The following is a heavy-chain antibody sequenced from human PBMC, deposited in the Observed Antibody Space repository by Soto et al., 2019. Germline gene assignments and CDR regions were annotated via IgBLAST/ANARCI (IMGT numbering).Heavy chain of an antibody. CDR1: GDSITDYY. V-gene: IGHV4-59*01. J-gene: IGHJ4*02. CDR2: IHHTGTA. CDR3: ARYSVSTIRFFDS. D-gene: IGHD4-4*01. Sequence: QVQLQESGPGLVKPSETLSLTCTVSGDSITDYYWSWIRESPGKGLEWSEYIHHTGTANYNPSLKSRFTISVDTSKSQFSLRLSSVTAADTAVYFCARYSVSTIRFFDSWGQGTLVTLSS.